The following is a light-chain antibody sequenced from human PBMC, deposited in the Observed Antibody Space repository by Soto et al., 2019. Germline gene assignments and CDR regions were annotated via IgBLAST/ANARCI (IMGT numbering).Light chain of an antibody. Sequence: AVLLTPSPSSFSASTGDRATITCRASQDIHNYLAWYQQVPGKAPKLLLYAASILQTGVPSRFSGSGSGTDFTLTIDGLQSEDFATYFCQQYYNYPWTFGQVTTVE. CDR1: QDIHNY. CDR3: QQYYNYPWT. J-gene: IGKJ1*01. CDR2: AAS. V-gene: IGKV1-8*01.